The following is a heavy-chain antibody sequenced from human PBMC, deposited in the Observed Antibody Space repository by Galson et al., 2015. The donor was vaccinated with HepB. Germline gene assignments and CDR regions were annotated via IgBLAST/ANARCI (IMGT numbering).Heavy chain of an antibody. V-gene: IGHV4-59*01. CDR3: VKGSIWFDV. J-gene: IGHJ5*02. Sequence: ETLSLTCTVSGGSISSFYWSCVRQTPGKGLEWIAYVFHTGSTKYNPSLESRVTISLDTSKNQLSLRLNSVTAADTAVYYCVKGSIWFDVWGQGTLVAVSS. CDR1: GGSISSFY. CDR2: VFHTGST. D-gene: IGHD2/OR15-2a*01.